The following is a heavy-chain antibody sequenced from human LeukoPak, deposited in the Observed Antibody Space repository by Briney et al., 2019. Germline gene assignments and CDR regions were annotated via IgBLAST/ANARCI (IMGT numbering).Heavy chain of an antibody. Sequence: SETLSLTCTVSGGSISSYYWSWIRQPPGKGLEWIGYIYYSGSTNYNPPLKSRVTMSVDTSKNQFSLKLSSVTAADTAVYYCARVSGIAVADKTDYWGQGPLVTVSS. CDR2: IYYSGST. D-gene: IGHD6-19*01. CDR1: GGSISSYY. CDR3: ARVSGIAVADKTDY. V-gene: IGHV4-59*12. J-gene: IGHJ4*02.